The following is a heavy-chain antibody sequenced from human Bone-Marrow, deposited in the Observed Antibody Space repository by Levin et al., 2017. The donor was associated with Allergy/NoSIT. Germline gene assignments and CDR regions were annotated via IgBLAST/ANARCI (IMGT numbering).Heavy chain of an antibody. D-gene: IGHD6-19*01. CDR1: GGSISSYY. CDR2: IYYSGST. J-gene: IGHJ2*01. Sequence: SETLSLTCTVSGGSISSYYWSWIRQPPGKGLEWIGYIYYSGSTNYNPSLKSRVTISVDTSKNQFSLQLSSVTAADTAVYYCAREGSGGPRIAVAPPWYFDLWGRGTLVTVSS. CDR3: AREGSGGPRIAVAPPWYFDL. V-gene: IGHV4-59*01.